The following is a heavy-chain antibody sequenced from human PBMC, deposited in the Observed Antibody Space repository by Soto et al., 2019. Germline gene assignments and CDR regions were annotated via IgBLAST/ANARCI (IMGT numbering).Heavy chain of an antibody. CDR1: SGSISSSNW. CDR3: ARAGQHTVTPEYFDY. Sequence: SETLSLTCAVSSGSISSSNWWSWVRQPPGKGLEWIGEIYHSGSTNYSPSLKSRVTISVDKSKDQFSLKLSSVTAADTAVYYCARAGQHTVTPEYFDYWGQGTLVTVSS. J-gene: IGHJ4*02. V-gene: IGHV4-4*02. D-gene: IGHD4-17*01. CDR2: IYHSGST.